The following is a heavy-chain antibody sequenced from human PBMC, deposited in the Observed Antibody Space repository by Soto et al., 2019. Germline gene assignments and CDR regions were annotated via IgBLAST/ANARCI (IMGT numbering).Heavy chain of an antibody. CDR3: ARAGRGSSSQTGVYYYGMDV. CDR1: GAALLNVAYD. D-gene: IGHD6-6*01. V-gene: IGHV4-61*08. CDR2: ISQSGRT. Sequence: EALSLTYTVSGAALLNVAYDGSWIRQPPWKGREWSGYISQSGRTNYDPSLKSRVTISVDTSKNQFSLKLSAVTAADTAVYYCARAGRGSSSQTGVYYYGMDVWGQGTTVTVSS. J-gene: IGHJ6*02.